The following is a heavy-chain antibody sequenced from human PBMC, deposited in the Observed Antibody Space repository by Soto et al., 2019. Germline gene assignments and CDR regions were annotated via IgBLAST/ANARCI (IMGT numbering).Heavy chain of an antibody. V-gene: IGHV5-51*01. D-gene: IGHD4-17*01. J-gene: IGHJ4*02. Sequence: GESLKISCEASGYSFTSYCIGWVRQMPGKGLEWMGVIYPGDSDTRYSPSFQGQVTISADKSISTAYLQWSSLKASDTAMYYCARQGTTVTTFYYWGQGTLVTVSS. CDR3: ARQGTTVTTFYY. CDR1: GYSFTSYC. CDR2: IYPGDSDT.